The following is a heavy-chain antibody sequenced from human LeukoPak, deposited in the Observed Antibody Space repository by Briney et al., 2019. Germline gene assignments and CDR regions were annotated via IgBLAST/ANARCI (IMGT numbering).Heavy chain of an antibody. CDR3: AREGETFWSGYLHYYFDY. J-gene: IGHJ4*02. D-gene: IGHD3-3*01. CDR1: GYTFTGYY. V-gene: IGHV1-2*02. CDR2: INPNSGGT. Sequence: ASVKVSCKASGYTFTGYYMHWVRQAPGQGLEWMGWINPNSGGTNYAQKFQGRVTMTRDTSISTVYMELSRLRSDDKAVNYCAREGETFWSGYLHYYFDYWGQGTLVTVSS.